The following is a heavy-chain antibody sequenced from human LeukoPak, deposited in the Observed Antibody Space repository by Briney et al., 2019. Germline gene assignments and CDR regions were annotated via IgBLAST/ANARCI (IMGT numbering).Heavy chain of an antibody. D-gene: IGHD1-26*01. CDR1: GFTVSSYA. J-gene: IGHJ6*02. V-gene: IGHV3-30*04. CDR3: ARVYRSGSYYGYYYYYGMDG. CDR2: ISYDGSNK. Sequence: GRSLRLSCAASGFTVSSYAMHWVRQAPGKGLEWVAVISYDGSNKYYADSVKGRFTISRDNPKNTLDLQMNSLRAEDTAVYYCARVYRSGSYYGYYYYYGMDGWGQGTTVTVSS.